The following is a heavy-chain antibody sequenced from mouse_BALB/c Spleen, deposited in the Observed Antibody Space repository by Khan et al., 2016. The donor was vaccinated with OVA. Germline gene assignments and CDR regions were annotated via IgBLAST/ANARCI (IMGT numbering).Heavy chain of an antibody. CDR1: DFTFTSYY. Sequence: QVQLQQSGAELVKPGASVKLSCKASDFTFTSYYMYWVKQRPGQGLEWIGEFNPSNGDTNFNEKFKSKATLTVDRSSSTAYMQLSSLTSEDSAVYYCTRSGYGSFAYWGQGTLVTVSA. D-gene: IGHD2-1*01. J-gene: IGHJ3*01. CDR3: TRSGYGSFAY. V-gene: IGHV1S81*02. CDR2: FNPSNGDT.